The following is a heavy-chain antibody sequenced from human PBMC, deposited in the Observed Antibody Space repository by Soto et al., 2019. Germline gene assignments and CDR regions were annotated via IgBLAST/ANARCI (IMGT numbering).Heavy chain of an antibody. CDR3: AGRWDYYDSSGPIDY. J-gene: IGHJ4*02. Sequence: SETLSLTCAVYGGSLSGYYWSWIRQPPGKGLEWIGEINHSGSTNYNPSLKSRVTISVDTSKNQFSLKLSSVTAAGTAVYYCAGRWDYYDSSGPIDYWGQGTLVTVSS. V-gene: IGHV4-34*01. CDR1: GGSLSGYY. CDR2: INHSGST. D-gene: IGHD3-22*01.